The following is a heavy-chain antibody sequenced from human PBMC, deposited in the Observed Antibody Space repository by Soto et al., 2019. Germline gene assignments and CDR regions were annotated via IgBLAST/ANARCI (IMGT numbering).Heavy chain of an antibody. V-gene: IGHV1-2*02. J-gene: IGHJ6*02. Sequence: ASGKVSCKASGYSVADYYMHWVRQAPGQGLEWMGWINPDSGGTNYAQKFQGRVTMTRDSSITTAYIELTGLRSDDTAVYYCARDQMTTVTINDYYGMDVWGQGTTVTVSS. D-gene: IGHD4-17*01. CDR1: GYSVADYY. CDR3: ARDQMTTVTINDYYGMDV. CDR2: INPDSGGT.